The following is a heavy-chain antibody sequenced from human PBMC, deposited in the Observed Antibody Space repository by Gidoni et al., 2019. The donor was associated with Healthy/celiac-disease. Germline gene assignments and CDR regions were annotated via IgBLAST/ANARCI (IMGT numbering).Heavy chain of an antibody. CDR2: IYHSGST. CDR1: GGSISSGVYS. CDR3: ARVARGVYFDY. V-gene: IGHV4-30-2*01. J-gene: IGHJ4*02. D-gene: IGHD1-26*01. Sequence: QLQLQESGSGLVKPSQTLSLTCAVSGGSISSGVYSWRWIRQPPGKGLEWIGYIYHSGSTYYNPSLQSRVTISVDRSKNQFSLKLSSVTAADTAVYYCARVARGVYFDYWGQGTLVTVSS.